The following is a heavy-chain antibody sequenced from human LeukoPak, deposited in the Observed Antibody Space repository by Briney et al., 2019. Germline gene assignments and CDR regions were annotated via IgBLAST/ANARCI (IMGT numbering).Heavy chain of an antibody. Sequence: SETLSLTCTVSGGSISSGGYYWSWIRQHPGKGLEWIGYIYYSGSTYYNPSLKSRVTISVDTSKNQFSLKLSSVTAADTAVYYCASGYPSWFDPWGQGTLVTVSS. CDR1: GGSISSGGYY. CDR3: ASGYPSWFDP. J-gene: IGHJ5*02. D-gene: IGHD3-22*01. CDR2: IYYSGST. V-gene: IGHV4-31*03.